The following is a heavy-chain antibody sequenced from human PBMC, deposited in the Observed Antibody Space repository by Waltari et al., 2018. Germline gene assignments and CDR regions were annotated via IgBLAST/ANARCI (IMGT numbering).Heavy chain of an antibody. CDR2: IYQGGGI. J-gene: IGHJ4*02. V-gene: IGHV4-38-2*01. CDR3: ANSYDHDGIFQF. CDR1: SYSVRRGFY. D-gene: IGHD3-16*01. Sequence: QVQLRESGPGLVRPWETLSLTCVVSSYSVRRGFYWGWIRQPPGGALEWIGNIYQGGGIYYNPSLRGRVTMSMDASNNLFFLRLTSVSDADTAVYYCANSYDHDGIFQFWGQGARVTVSS.